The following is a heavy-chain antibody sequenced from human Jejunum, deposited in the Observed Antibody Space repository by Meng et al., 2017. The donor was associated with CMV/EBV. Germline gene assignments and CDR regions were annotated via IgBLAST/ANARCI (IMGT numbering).Heavy chain of an antibody. D-gene: IGHD3-9*01. CDR2: INSDGSTT. CDR1: GFTFSNYW. V-gene: IGHV3-74*01. CDR3: ARLHLVAFYS. Sequence: SCAASGFTFSNYWMHWVRQAPGKGLVWVSLINSDGSTTIYADSVKGRFTISRDNAKNALYLQMNSLRADDTALYYCARLHLVAFYSWGQGTLVTVSS. J-gene: IGHJ4*02.